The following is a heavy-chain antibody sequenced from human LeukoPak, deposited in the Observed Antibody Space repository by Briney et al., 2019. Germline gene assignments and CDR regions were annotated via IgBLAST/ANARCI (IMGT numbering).Heavy chain of an antibody. D-gene: IGHD3-22*01. CDR2: IYYSGST. CDR1: GGSISGGGYS. V-gene: IGHV4-30-2*03. CDR3: ARQGDYYDSKDWFDP. Sequence: PSQTLSLTCAVSGGSISGGGYSWTWIRQPPGKGLEWIGSIYYSGSTYYNPSLKSRVTISVDTSKNQFSLKLSSVTAADTAVYYCARQGDYYDSKDWFDPWGQGTLVTVSS. J-gene: IGHJ5*02.